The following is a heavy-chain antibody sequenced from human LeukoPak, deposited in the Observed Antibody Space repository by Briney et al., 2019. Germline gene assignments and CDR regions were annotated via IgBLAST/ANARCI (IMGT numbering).Heavy chain of an antibody. CDR2: IIPILGIA. CDR3: AGWSEIQMGNY. D-gene: IGHD7-27*01. CDR1: GGTFSSYA. J-gene: IGHJ4*02. V-gene: IGHV1-69*04. Sequence: GSSVKVSCKASGGTFSSYAIYWVRQAPGQGLEWMGRIIPILGIANYAQKFQGRVTITADKSTSTAYMDLSSLRSEDTAVYYCAGWSEIQMGNYWGQGTLVTVSS.